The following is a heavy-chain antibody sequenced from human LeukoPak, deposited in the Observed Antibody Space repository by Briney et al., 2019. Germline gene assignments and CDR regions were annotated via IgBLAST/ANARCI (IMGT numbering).Heavy chain of an antibody. CDR2: IYYSGST. CDR3: ASLIYDFWSGYYLDY. Sequence: SETLSLTCTVSGGSISSSSYYWGWIRQPPGKGLEWIGSIYYSGSTYYNPSLKSRVTISVDTSKNPFSLKLSSVTAADTAVYYCASLIYDFWSGYYLDYWGQGTLVTVSS. D-gene: IGHD3-3*01. V-gene: IGHV4-39*01. CDR1: GGSISSSSYY. J-gene: IGHJ4*02.